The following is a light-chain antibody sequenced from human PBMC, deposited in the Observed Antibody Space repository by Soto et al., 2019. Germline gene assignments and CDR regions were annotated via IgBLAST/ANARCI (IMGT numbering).Light chain of an antibody. J-gene: IGKJ3*01. CDR1: QSISTW. CDR3: QQYNDYWGVT. CDR2: KAS. V-gene: IGKV1-5*03. Sequence: DIQMTQSPSTLSASVGDRVTITCRVSQSISTWLAWYQQKPGKAPKLLIYKASTLESGVPSRFSGSGAGTEFTLTISSLQPDDFATYYCQQYNDYWGVTFGPGTKVDIK.